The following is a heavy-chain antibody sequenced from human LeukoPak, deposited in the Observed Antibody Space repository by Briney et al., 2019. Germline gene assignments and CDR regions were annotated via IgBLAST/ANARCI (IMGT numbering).Heavy chain of an antibody. D-gene: IGHD6-19*01. CDR1: GGSISNYY. J-gene: IGHJ4*02. CDR3: ARLVRSGWYRPYYFDY. Sequence: SETLSLTCTVSGGSISNYYWSWIRQPPGMGLEWIGYIYYSGSTNYNPSLKSRVTISVDTSKNQFSLKLSSVTAADTAVYYCARLVRSGWYRPYYFDYWGQGTLVTVSS. V-gene: IGHV4-59*12. CDR2: IYYSGST.